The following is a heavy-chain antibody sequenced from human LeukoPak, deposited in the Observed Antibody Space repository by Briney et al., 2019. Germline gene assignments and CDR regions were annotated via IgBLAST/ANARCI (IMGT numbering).Heavy chain of an antibody. D-gene: IGHD3/OR15-3a*01. CDR1: GGSISSSGYF. V-gene: IGHV4-39*01. CDR2: IYYSGSP. CDR3: ARRNGLVFDY. Sequence: SETVSLTCSVWGGSISSSGYFWGWIRRPPGKGLERIGSIYYSGSPYFNPSLKARVTISVDTSKNQFSLKLGSVTAADTAVFYCARRNGLVFDYWGQGSLVTVSS. J-gene: IGHJ4*02.